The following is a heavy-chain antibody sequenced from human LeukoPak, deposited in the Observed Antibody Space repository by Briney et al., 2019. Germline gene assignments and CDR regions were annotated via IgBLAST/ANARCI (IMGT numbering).Heavy chain of an antibody. Sequence: GGSLRLSCAASGFTFSSYWMHWVRQAPGKGLMWVSRINTDGSTTNYADSVKGRFTISRDNAKNTLYLQMNSLRADDTAVYYCARDHPLAGRRVYYFDYWGQGTLVTVSS. CDR1: GFTFSSYW. D-gene: IGHD1-14*01. J-gene: IGHJ4*02. CDR3: ARDHPLAGRRVYYFDY. CDR2: INTDGSTT. V-gene: IGHV3-74*01.